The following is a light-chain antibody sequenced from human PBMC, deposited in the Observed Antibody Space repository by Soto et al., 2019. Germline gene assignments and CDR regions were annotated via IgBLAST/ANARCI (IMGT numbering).Light chain of an antibody. CDR1: SSNIGAGND. J-gene: IGLJ1*01. CDR3: QSYDSSLSGHV. V-gene: IGLV1-40*01. CDR2: HNS. Sequence: QSVLTQPPSVSGAPGQRVTISGTGGSSNIGAGNDVNWYQQLTGTAPKLLIYHNSNRPSGVPDRVTGSKSGTTASLAITELQAEDEADYYCQSYDSSLSGHVFGKGNQLTVL.